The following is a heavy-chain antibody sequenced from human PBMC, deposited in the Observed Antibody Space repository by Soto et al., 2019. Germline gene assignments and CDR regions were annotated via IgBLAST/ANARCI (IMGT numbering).Heavy chain of an antibody. CDR1: GGSISSGGYY. D-gene: IGHD4-17*01. CDR2: IYYSGST. CDR3: ARDLVDYGDYAFDY. V-gene: IGHV4-31*02. Sequence: SETLSLTCTVSGGSISSGGYYWSWIRQHPGKGLEWIGYIYYSGSTYYNPSLKSRVTISVDTSKNQFSLKLSSVTAADTAVYYCARDLVDYGDYAFDYWGQGTRVTVSS. J-gene: IGHJ4*02.